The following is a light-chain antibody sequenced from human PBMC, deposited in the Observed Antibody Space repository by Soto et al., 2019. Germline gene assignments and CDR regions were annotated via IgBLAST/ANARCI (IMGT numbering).Light chain of an antibody. V-gene: IGLV1-51*02. CDR1: SSNIGNNY. CDR2: ENN. J-gene: IGLJ1*01. CDR3: GTWDSSLSAVV. Sequence: QSVLTQPPSVSAAPGQKVTISCSGSSSNIGNNYVSWYQQLPGTAPKVLIYENNKRPSGIPDRFSGSKSGTSATLGITGLQTGDEADYYCGTWDSSLSAVVFGTGTKVTVL.